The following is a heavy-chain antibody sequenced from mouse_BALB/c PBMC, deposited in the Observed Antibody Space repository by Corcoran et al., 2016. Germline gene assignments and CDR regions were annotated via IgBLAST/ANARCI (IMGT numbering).Heavy chain of an antibody. CDR2: INTYTGEP. CDR1: GYTFPNYG. Sequence: QIQLVQSGTELKKPGDTVKISCMASGYTFPNYGMNWVKQAPGTGLKWMGWINTYTGEPTYADDFKGRFAFSLETSASTAYLQINNLKNEDTATDFCAREPYAMDYWGQGTSVTVSS. J-gene: IGHJ4*01. CDR3: AREPYAMDY. V-gene: IGHV9-3-1*01.